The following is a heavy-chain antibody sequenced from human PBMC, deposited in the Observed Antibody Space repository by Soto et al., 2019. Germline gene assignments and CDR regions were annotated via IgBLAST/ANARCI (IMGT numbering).Heavy chain of an antibody. CDR1: GFTFSSYG. CDR2: ISYDGSNK. J-gene: IGHJ4*02. Sequence: GGSLRLSCAASGFTFSSYGMHWVRQAPGKGLECVAGISYDGSNKYYADFVEGRFTILRDNSKDTLYLQMDSLRAEDTAIYYCAKDRHYYGSEGYPVDWGQGTQVTVSS. CDR3: AKDRHYYGSEGYPVD. D-gene: IGHD3-22*01. V-gene: IGHV3-30*18.